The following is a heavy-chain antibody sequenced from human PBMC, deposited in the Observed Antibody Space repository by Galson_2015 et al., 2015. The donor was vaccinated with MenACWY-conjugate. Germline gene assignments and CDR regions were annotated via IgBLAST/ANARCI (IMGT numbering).Heavy chain of an antibody. J-gene: IGHJ6*03. Sequence: LRLSCAASGFTFSSYWMHWVRQAPGKGLVRVSRVNSDGSGTGYADSVKGRFTISRDNAKNMLFLQMNSLKVEDTAVYYCARSYVPGSDRKNYYMDVWGRGTTVTVSS. V-gene: IGHV3-74*01. D-gene: IGHD3-16*01. CDR3: ARSYVPGSDRKNYYMDV. CDR1: GFTFSSYW. CDR2: VNSDGSGT.